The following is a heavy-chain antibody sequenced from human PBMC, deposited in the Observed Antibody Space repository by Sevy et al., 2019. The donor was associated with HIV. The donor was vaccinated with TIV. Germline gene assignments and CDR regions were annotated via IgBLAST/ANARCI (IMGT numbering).Heavy chain of an antibody. Sequence: SETLSLTCTVSGGSISSSSYYWGWIRQPPGKGLEWIGSIYYSGSTYYNPSLKSRVTISVDTSKNQFSLKLSSVTAADTAVYYCARRVGYCSSTSCRNWFDPWGQGTLVTVSS. CDR1: GGSISSSSYY. CDR2: IYYSGST. V-gene: IGHV4-39*01. J-gene: IGHJ5*02. CDR3: ARRVGYCSSTSCRNWFDP. D-gene: IGHD2-2*01.